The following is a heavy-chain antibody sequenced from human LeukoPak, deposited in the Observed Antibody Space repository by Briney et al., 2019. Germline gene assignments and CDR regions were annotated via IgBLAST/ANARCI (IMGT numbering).Heavy chain of an antibody. CDR1: GYSISSGYY. V-gene: IGHV4-38-2*02. CDR3: AAPGATTGYFDY. J-gene: IGHJ4*02. CDR2: IYHSGST. Sequence: SETLSLTCTVSGYSISSGYYWGWIRQPPGKGLEWIGSIYHSGSTYYNPSLKSRVTISVDTSKNQFSLKLSSVTAADTAVYYCAAPGATTGYFDYWGQGTLVTVSS. D-gene: IGHD1-26*01.